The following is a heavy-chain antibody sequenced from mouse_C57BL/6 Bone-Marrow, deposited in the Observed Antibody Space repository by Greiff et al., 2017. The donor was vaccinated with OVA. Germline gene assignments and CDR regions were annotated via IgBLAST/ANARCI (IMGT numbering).Heavy chain of an antibody. Sequence: EVHLVESEGGLVQPGSSMKLSCTASGFTFSDYYMAWVRQVPEKGLEWVANINYDGSSTYYLDSLKSRFIISRDNAKNILYLQMSSLKSEDTATYYCAREAKLLRDYYAMDYWGQGTSVTVSS. CDR2: INYDGSST. V-gene: IGHV5-16*01. J-gene: IGHJ4*01. CDR3: AREAKLLRDYYAMDY. D-gene: IGHD1-1*01. CDR1: GFTFSDYY.